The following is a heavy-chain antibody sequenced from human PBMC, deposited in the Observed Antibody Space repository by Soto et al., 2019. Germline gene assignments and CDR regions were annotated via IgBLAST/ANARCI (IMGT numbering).Heavy chain of an antibody. J-gene: IGHJ4*02. CDR3: ARDPMYSSSWYYYFDY. CDR2: IWYDGSNK. CDR1: GFTFSSYG. V-gene: IGHV3-33*01. Sequence: LRLSCAASGFTFSSYGMHWVRQAPGKGLEWVAVIWYDGSNKYYADSVKGRFTISRDNSKNTLYLQMNSLRAEDTAVYYCARDPMYSSSWYYYFDYWGQGTLVTVSS. D-gene: IGHD6-13*01.